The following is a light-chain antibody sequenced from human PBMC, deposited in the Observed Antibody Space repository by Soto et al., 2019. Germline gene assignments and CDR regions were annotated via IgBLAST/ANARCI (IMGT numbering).Light chain of an antibody. CDR3: QQYGSSPIT. V-gene: IGKV3-20*01. CDR1: QSVDNNY. J-gene: IGKJ5*01. Sequence: EIVLTQSPGTLSLSPGESAALSCRASQSVDNNYVAWYQQKPGQAPTLLIYDTSIRATGIPARFSGSGSGTEFTLTISSLQSEDFAVYFCQQYGSSPITLGQGTRLEIK. CDR2: DTS.